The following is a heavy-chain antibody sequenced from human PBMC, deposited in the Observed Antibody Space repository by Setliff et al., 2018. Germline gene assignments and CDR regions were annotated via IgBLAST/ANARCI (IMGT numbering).Heavy chain of an antibody. J-gene: IGHJ4*02. CDR1: GHSISSCHY. Sequence: PSETLSLTCVVSGHSISSCHYWGWIRQPPGKGLEWIGEIYHIGSTNYNPSLRSRVTISVDKSKNQFSLKLNSVTAAGTAVYYCARVWTSISATATSQSACDYWGQGTLVTVSS. V-gene: IGHV4-38-2*01. CDR2: IYHIGST. CDR3: ARVWTSISATATSQSACDY. D-gene: IGHD6-13*01.